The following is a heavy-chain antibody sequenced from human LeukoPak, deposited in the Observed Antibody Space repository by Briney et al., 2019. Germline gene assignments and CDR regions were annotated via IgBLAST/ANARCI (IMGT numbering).Heavy chain of an antibody. CDR1: GFIFSNYA. J-gene: IGHJ5*02. V-gene: IGHV3-23*01. D-gene: IGHD1-26*01. CDR3: ANRISGSSS. CDR2: ISSGGGNT. Sequence: GGSLKISCTASGFIFSNYAMSWIRQAPGKGLEWVSAISSGGGNTDCADSVKGRFTISRDNSRRMVFLQMNSLRGEDTGVYYCANRISGSSSWGQGTPVTVSS.